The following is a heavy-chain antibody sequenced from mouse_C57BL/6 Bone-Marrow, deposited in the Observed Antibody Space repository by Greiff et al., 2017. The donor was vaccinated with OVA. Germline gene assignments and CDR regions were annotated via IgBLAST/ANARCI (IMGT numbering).Heavy chain of an antibody. D-gene: IGHD2-3*01. Sequence: EVQLQQSGAELVRPGASVKLSCTASGFNIKDDYMHWVKQRPEQGLEWIGWIDPENGDTEYASKFQGKATITADTSSNTAYLQLSSLTSEDTAVYYCTTLIYDAWFADWGQGTLVTVSA. CDR2: IDPENGDT. V-gene: IGHV14-4*01. CDR3: TTLIYDAWFAD. J-gene: IGHJ3*01. CDR1: GFNIKDDY.